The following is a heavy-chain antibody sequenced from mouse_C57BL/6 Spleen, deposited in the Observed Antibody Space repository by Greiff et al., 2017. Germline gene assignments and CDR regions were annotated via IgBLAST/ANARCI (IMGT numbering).Heavy chain of an antibody. Sequence: VQLQQSGAELVRPGASVKLSCTASGFNIKDDYMHWVKQRPEQGLEWIGWIDPENGDTEYASKFQGKATITADTSSNTAYLQLSSLTSEDTAVYYCTTGNYGSSGGDFDYWGQGTTLTVSS. D-gene: IGHD1-1*01. V-gene: IGHV14-4*01. CDR1: GFNIKDDY. CDR2: IDPENGDT. CDR3: TTGNYGSSGGDFDY. J-gene: IGHJ2*01.